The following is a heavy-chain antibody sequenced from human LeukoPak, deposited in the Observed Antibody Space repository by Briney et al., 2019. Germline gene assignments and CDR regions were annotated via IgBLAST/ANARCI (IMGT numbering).Heavy chain of an antibody. Sequence: PGGSLRLSCAASGFTFSSFSMNWVRQAPGKGLEWISYIPSSSSSTYYADSVKGRFTISRDNAKNSLYLQMNSLRAEDTAVYYCARVIGSYGDSAYWGQGTLVTVSS. CDR1: GFTFSSFS. V-gene: IGHV3-48*04. CDR3: ARVIGSYGDSAY. D-gene: IGHD4-17*01. CDR2: IPSSSSST. J-gene: IGHJ4*02.